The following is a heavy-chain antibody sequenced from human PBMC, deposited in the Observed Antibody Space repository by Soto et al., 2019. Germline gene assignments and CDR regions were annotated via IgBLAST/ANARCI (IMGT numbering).Heavy chain of an antibody. Sequence: GGSLRLSCAASGFSFSSCAMTWVRQAPGKGLEWVSGTSGSGGSRYYAESVKGRFTISRDSSDNTLYLQKNRLRVEDTAVYYCAKGAGFDPYYYYYMDVWGKGTTVTVSS. CDR3: AKGAGFDPYYYYYMDV. CDR2: TSGSGGSR. V-gene: IGHV3-23*01. CDR1: GFSFSSCA. D-gene: IGHD5-12*01. J-gene: IGHJ6*03.